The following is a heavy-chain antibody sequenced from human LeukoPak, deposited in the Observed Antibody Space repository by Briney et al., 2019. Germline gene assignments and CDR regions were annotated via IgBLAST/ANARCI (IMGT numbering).Heavy chain of an antibody. D-gene: IGHD6-19*01. J-gene: IGHJ4*02. CDR1: GYIFTSYW. CDR2: IYPGDSDT. CDR3: ARHPQYSSGWYDY. V-gene: IGHV5-51*01. Sequence: GESLQISCKGSGYIFTSYWIGWVRQMPGKGLEWMGIIYPGDSDTRYSPSFQGQVTISADKSISTAYVQWSSLKASDTAMYYCARHPQYSSGWYDYWGQGTLVTVSS.